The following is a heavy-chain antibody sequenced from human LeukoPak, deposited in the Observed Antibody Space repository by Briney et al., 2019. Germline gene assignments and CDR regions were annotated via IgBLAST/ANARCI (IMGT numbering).Heavy chain of an antibody. D-gene: IGHD3-3*01. J-gene: IGHJ5*02. V-gene: IGHV3-23*01. CDR1: GFTFSSYA. Sequence: PGGSLRLSCAASGFTFSSYAMSWVRQAPGKGLEWVSAISGSGGSTYYADSVKGRFTISRENSKNTLYLQMNGLRAEDTAVYYCAKDGAPGSGITIFGVVIIRGIWFDPWGQGTLVTVSS. CDR2: ISGSGGST. CDR3: AKDGAPGSGITIFGVVIIRGIWFDP.